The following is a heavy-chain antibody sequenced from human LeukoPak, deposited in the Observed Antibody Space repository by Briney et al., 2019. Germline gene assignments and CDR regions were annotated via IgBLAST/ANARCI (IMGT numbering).Heavy chain of an antibody. J-gene: IGHJ4*02. CDR3: TRGLYWNDY. CDR2: INSDGSST. Sequence: GGSLRLSCAASGFTFSSYWMHWARQAPGKGLVWVSHINSDGSSTTYADSVKGRFTISRDNAKNTLYLQMDSLRAEDTAVYYCTRGLYWNDYWGQGTLVTVSS. D-gene: IGHD1-1*01. V-gene: IGHV3-74*01. CDR1: GFTFSSYW.